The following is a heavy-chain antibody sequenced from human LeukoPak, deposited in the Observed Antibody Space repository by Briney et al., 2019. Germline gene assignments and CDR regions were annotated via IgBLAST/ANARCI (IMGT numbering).Heavy chain of an antibody. Sequence: GESLKISCKGSGYSFTSYWIGWVRQMPGKGLEWMGIIYPGDSDTRYSPSFEGQVTISADKSISTAYLQWSSLKDSDTAMYYCARQVDEYCSGGSCYHRVLDYWGQGTLVTVPS. CDR2: IYPGDSDT. CDR1: GYSFTSYW. V-gene: IGHV5-51*01. J-gene: IGHJ4*02. D-gene: IGHD2-15*01. CDR3: ARQVDEYCSGGSCYHRVLDY.